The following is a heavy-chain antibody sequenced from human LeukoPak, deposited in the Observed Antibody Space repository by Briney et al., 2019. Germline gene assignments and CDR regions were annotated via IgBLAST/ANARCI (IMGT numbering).Heavy chain of an antibody. CDR2: INTDSGGT. D-gene: IGHD3-10*01. CDR1: GYSFSTYY. V-gene: IGHV1-2*02. J-gene: IGHJ5*02. Sequence: ASVKVSCRASGYSFSTYYMNWVRQAPGHGLKWLGWINTDSGGTNYAQKFLGRVTMTRDKANTTAYLELTGLTSDDTAVYYCTRHVVTLLRGVTQRRENWFDPWGQGTLVTVSS. CDR3: TRHVVTLLRGVTQRRENWFDP.